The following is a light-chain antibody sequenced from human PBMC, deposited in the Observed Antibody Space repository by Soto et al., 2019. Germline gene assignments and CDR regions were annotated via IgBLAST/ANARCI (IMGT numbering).Light chain of an antibody. Sequence: QSVLTQPPSASGSPGQSVTISCTGSSSDVGGYNYVSWYQQHPGKAPKLIIYEVSKRPSGVPDRLSGSKSGNTASLTVSGLQAEDEADYYCSSYGGSNTVVFGGGTKVTVL. J-gene: IGLJ2*01. CDR3: SSYGGSNTVV. CDR2: EVS. V-gene: IGLV2-8*01. CDR1: SSDVGGYNY.